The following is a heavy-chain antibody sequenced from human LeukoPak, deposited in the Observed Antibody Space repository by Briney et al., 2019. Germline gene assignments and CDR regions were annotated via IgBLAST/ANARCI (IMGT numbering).Heavy chain of an antibody. CDR2: ISSSSSYI. Sequence: GGSLRLSCAASGFTFSSYSMNWVRQAPGKGLEWVSSISSSSSYIYYADSVKGRFTISRDNAKNSLYLQMNSLRAEDTAVYYCARGQWLVLIASWFDPWGQGTLVTVSS. V-gene: IGHV3-21*01. CDR3: ARGQWLVLIASWFDP. CDR1: GFTFSSYS. J-gene: IGHJ5*02. D-gene: IGHD6-19*01.